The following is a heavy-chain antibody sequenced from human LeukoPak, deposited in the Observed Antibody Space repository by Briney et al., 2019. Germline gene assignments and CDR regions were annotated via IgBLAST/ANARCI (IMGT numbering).Heavy chain of an antibody. J-gene: IGHJ1*01. Sequence: GGSLRLSCAASGFTFSSYEMNWVRQAPGKGLEWVSYISSSGSTIYYADSVKGRFTISRDNAKNSLYLQMNSLRAEDTAVYYCARAYYYDSRTRYYGHSQHGGQGTLVTVSS. D-gene: IGHD3-22*01. CDR3: ARAYYYDSRTRYYGHSQH. V-gene: IGHV3-48*03. CDR2: ISSSGSTI. CDR1: GFTFSSYE.